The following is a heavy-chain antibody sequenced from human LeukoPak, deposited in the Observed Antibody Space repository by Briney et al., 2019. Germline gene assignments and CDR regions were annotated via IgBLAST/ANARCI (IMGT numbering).Heavy chain of an antibody. D-gene: IGHD1-26*01. J-gene: IGHJ5*02. CDR2: IIPILGIA. V-gene: IGHV1-69*04. CDR3: ARRGSYSLSWFDP. CDR1: GGTFSSYA. Sequence: SVKVSCKASGGTFSSYAISWLRQAPGQGLEWMGRIIPILGIANYAQKFQGRVTITADKSTSTAYMELSSLRSEDTAVYYCARRGSYSLSWFDPWGQGTLVTVSS.